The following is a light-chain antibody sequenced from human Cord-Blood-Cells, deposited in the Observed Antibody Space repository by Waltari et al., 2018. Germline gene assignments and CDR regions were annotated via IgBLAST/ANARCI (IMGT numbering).Light chain of an antibody. Sequence: SYELPQPPSVSVSPGQTASITSTGATVGDKYACWYQHKPGQSPVLVIYQDNKRPSGIPHRFSGSNSGNTATLTISGTQAMDEADYSCQAWDSSTVVFGGGTKLTVL. CDR3: QAWDSSTVV. CDR1: TVGDKY. V-gene: IGLV3-1*01. J-gene: IGLJ2*01. CDR2: QDN.